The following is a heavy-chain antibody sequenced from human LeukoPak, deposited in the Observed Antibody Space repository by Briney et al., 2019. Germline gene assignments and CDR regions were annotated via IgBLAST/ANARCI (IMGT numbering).Heavy chain of an antibody. V-gene: IGHV4-34*01. CDR3: ASPMITFGGVIVNDAFDI. J-gene: IGHJ3*02. CDR2: INHSGST. CDR1: GGSFSGYY. Sequence: KPSETLSLTCAVYGGSFSGYYWSWIRQPPGKGLEWIGEINHSGSTNYNPSLKSRVTISVDTSKNQFSLKLSSVTAADTAVYYCASPMITFGGVIVNDAFDIWGQGTMVTVSS. D-gene: IGHD3-16*02.